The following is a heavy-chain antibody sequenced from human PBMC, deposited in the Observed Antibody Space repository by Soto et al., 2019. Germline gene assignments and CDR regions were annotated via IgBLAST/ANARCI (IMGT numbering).Heavy chain of an antibody. J-gene: IGHJ3*02. CDR3: TRVLLAIIRRDAFDI. V-gene: IGHV1-24*01. CDR1: GYTLTELS. CDR2: FDPEDGET. Sequence: ASVKVSCKVSGYTLTELSMHWVRQAPGKGLEWMGGFDPEDGETIYAQKLQGRVTMTEDTSTSTANMELRSLRSEDTGVYYYTRVLLAIIRRDAFDIWGQGTMVTVSS. D-gene: IGHD2-2*02.